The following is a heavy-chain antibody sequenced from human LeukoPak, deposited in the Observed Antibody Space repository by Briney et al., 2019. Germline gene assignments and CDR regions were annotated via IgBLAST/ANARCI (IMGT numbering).Heavy chain of an antibody. CDR2: IYSSGST. CDR3: ARGAPKQWLSIQSAAQNPLDY. J-gene: IGHJ4*02. Sequence: SETLSLTCTVSDGSISSSDYYWTWIRQPPGKGLEWIGYIYSSGSTYYNPSLKSRVTISVDTSKNQFSLKLSSVTAADTAVYYCARGAPKQWLSIQSAAQNPLDYWGQGTLVTVSS. V-gene: IGHV4-30-4*01. CDR1: DGSISSSDYY. D-gene: IGHD6-19*01.